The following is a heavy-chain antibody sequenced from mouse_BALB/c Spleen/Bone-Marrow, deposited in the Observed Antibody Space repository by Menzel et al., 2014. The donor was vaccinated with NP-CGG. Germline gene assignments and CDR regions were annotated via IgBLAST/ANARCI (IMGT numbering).Heavy chain of an antibody. Sequence: VQLQQSGAELMKPGASVKISCKATGYTFSSYWIEWVKQRPGHGLEWIGEILPGSGSTIYNEKFKGKATFTADTSSNTAYMQLSSLTSEDSAVYYCARRVTTANYWGQGTTLTVSS. CDR2: ILPGSGST. J-gene: IGHJ2*01. CDR1: GYTFSSYW. CDR3: ARRVTTANY. D-gene: IGHD1-2*01. V-gene: IGHV1-9*01.